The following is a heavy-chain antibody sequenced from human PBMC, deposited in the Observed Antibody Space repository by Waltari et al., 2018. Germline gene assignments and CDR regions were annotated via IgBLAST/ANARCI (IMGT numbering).Heavy chain of an antibody. V-gene: IGHV4-39*07. J-gene: IGHJ4*02. Sequence: QLQLQESGPGLVKPSETLSLTCTVSGGSISSSSYYWGWIRQPPGKGLEWIGSIYYSGRTYYNPSLKSRVTISVDTSKNQFSLKLSSVTAADTAVYYCARDHTRSFDYWGQGTLVTVSS. CDR1: GGSISSSSYY. CDR2: IYYSGRT. CDR3: ARDHTRSFDY.